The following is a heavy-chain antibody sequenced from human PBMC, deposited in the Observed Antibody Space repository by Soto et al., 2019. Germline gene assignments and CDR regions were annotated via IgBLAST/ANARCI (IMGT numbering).Heavy chain of an antibody. D-gene: IGHD3-10*01. CDR2: ISSSSSYI. CDR1: GFTFSSYS. Sequence: GGSLRLSCAASGFTFSSYSMNWVRQAPGKGLEWVSSISSSSSYIYYADSVKGRFTISRDNAKNSLYLQMNSLRAEDTAVYYCARAQYYYGSGSYYNYMDVWGKGTTVTVSS. V-gene: IGHV3-21*01. CDR3: ARAQYYYGSGSYYNYMDV. J-gene: IGHJ6*03.